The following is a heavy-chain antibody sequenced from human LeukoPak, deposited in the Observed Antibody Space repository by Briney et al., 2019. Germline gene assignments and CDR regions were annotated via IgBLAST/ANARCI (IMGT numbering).Heavy chain of an antibody. CDR2: ISSSSSYI. Sequence: GGSLRLSCAASGFTFSSYSMNWVRQAPGKGLEWVSSISSSSSYIYYADSVKGQFTISRDNAKNSLYMQMNSLRAEDTAVYYCARVEGYCSSTSCPPRDYWGQGTLVTVSS. V-gene: IGHV3-21*01. D-gene: IGHD2-2*01. CDR3: ARVEGYCSSTSCPPRDY. CDR1: GFTFSSYS. J-gene: IGHJ4*02.